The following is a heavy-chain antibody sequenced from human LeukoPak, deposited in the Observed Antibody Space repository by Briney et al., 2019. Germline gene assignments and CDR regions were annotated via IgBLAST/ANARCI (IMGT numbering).Heavy chain of an antibody. V-gene: IGHV1-8*03. D-gene: IGHD4-17*01. CDR3: ARVVSVTTWPSYYYYMDV. J-gene: IGHJ6*03. CDR2: MNPNSGNT. Sequence: ASVKVSCKASGYTFTSYDINWVRQATGQGLEWMGWMNPNSGNTGYAQKFQGRVTITRNTSISTAYMELSSLRSEDTAVYYCARVVSVTTWPSYYYYMDVWGKGTTVTVSS. CDR1: GYTFTSYD.